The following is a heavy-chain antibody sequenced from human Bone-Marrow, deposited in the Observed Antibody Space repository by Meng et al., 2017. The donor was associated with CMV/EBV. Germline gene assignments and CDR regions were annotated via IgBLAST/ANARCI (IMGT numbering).Heavy chain of an antibody. Sequence: ASVKVSCKASGYTFTSYDINWVRQATGQGLEWMGWISAYNGNTDYAQKLQGRVTMTTDTSTSTSYMELRSLRSDDAAVYYCARALIGGAYDGRRSWGQGTLVTVSS. CDR1: GYTFTSYD. CDR2: ISAYNGNT. D-gene: IGHD4-23*01. J-gene: IGHJ5*02. CDR3: ARALIGGAYDGRRS. V-gene: IGHV1-18*01.